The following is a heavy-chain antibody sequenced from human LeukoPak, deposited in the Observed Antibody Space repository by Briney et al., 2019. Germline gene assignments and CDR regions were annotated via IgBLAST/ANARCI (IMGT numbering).Heavy chain of an antibody. J-gene: IGHJ4*02. CDR2: IYWDDDK. V-gene: IGHV2-5*02. D-gene: IGHD5-18*01. CDR1: GFSLSASGVG. Sequence: SGPTLVKPTQTLTLTCTFSGFSLSASGVGVGWIRQPPGKALEWLALIYWDDDKRYSPSLQSRLTITKDTSKNQVVLTRTNMDPVDTATYYCAHSGYSYGFDYWGQGTLVTVSS. CDR3: AHSGYSYGFDY.